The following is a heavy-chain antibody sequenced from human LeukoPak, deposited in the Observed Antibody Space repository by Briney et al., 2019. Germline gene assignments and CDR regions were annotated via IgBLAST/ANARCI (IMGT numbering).Heavy chain of an antibody. V-gene: IGHV4-61*02. J-gene: IGHJ4*02. D-gene: IGHD5-18*01. Sequence: PSQTLSLTCTVSGGSISSGSNYWSWIRQPAGKGLEWIGRIYTSGSTNYNPSLKSRVTISVDTSKNQFSLKLSSVTAADTAVYYCAGSTTWIQPYRFFDYWGQGTLVTVSS. CDR3: AGSTTWIQPYRFFDY. CDR1: GGSISSGSNY. CDR2: IYTSGST.